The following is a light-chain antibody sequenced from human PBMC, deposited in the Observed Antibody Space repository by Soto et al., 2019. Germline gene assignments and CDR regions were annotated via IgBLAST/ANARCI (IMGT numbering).Light chain of an antibody. CDR1: QGISSW. Sequence: DIQMTQSPSTLSASVGDRVTITCRASQGISSWVAWYQQKPGKAPKLLIADASSLQSGVPSRGSGRGAATECTRAISSLQTEDVATYYGQQYKSFIWTFGQGTKVDIK. J-gene: IGKJ1*01. V-gene: IGKV1-5*01. CDR2: DAS. CDR3: QQYKSFIWT.